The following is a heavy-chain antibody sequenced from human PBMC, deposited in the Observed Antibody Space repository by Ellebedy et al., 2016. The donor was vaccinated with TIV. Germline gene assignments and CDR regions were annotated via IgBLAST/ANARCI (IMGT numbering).Heavy chain of an antibody. CDR3: ARVRGYSYANGCDY. CDR1: GFTVSSNY. D-gene: IGHD5-18*01. V-gene: IGHV3-53*01. Sequence: GESLKISXAASGFTVSSNYMSWVRQAPGKGLEWVSVIYSGGSTYYADSVKGRFTISRDNSKNTLYLQMNSLRAEDTAVYYCARVRGYSYANGCDYWGQGTLVTVSS. CDR2: IYSGGST. J-gene: IGHJ4*02.